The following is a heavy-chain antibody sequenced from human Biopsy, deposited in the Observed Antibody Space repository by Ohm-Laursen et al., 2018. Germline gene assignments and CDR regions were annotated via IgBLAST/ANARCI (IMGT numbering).Heavy chain of an antibody. D-gene: IGHD4-17*01. V-gene: IGHV3-23*01. Sequence: SLRLSCTAFGFTFSSYAMTWVRQAPGKGLEWVSVINTSGGSTHYAVSVKGRFTISRDNSKNTLYLRMNSLRAEDTAVYYCAKPADSYGSEFYFDYWGQGTLVTVSP. CDR1: GFTFSSYA. J-gene: IGHJ4*02. CDR3: AKPADSYGSEFYFDY. CDR2: INTSGGST.